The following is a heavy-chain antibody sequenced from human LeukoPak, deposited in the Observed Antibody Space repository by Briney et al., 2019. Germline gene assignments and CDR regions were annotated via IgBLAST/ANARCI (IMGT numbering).Heavy chain of an antibody. CDR2: ISGTADNT. CDR3: AKESIPVVAATSPDY. J-gene: IGHJ4*02. CDR1: GFSFSDTA. Sequence: GGSLRLSCAASGFSFSDTAMSWVRQAPGKGLEWVSTISGTADNTYYADSVKGRFTISRDNSKNTLYLQMNSLRAEDTAVYYCAKESIPVVAATSPDYWGQGTLVTVSS. V-gene: IGHV3-23*01. D-gene: IGHD2-15*01.